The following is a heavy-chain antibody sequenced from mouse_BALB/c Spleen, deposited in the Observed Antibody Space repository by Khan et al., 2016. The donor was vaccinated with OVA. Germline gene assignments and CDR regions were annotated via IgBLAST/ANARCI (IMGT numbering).Heavy chain of an antibody. J-gene: IGHJ2*01. V-gene: IGHV2-9*02. CDR3: ARLEDI. Sequence: VQLQQSGPGLVAPSQSLSISCTVSGFSLTSYGVHWVRQPPGKGLEWLGVIWAGGSTNYNSALLSRLSISKDNAKSQVFVKMNSLQTVDTAMYYGARLEDIWGQGTTLTVSS. D-gene: IGHD1-3*01. CDR1: GFSLTSYG. CDR2: IWAGGST.